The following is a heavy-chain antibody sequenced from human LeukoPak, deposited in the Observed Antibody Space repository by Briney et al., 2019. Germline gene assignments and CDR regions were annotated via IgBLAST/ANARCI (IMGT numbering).Heavy chain of an antibody. CDR2: ISSSGSHI. V-gene: IGHV3-20*04. D-gene: IGHD3-10*01. Sequence: GGSLRLSCAASGFTFDDHGMSWVRQPPGKGLEWVSCISSSGSHIYSVDSGKGRFTISRDNAKNSLYLQMNSLRAEDTALYYCARGCFGELLFDHWGQGTLVTVPS. J-gene: IGHJ4*02. CDR3: ARGCFGELLFDH. CDR1: GFTFDDHG.